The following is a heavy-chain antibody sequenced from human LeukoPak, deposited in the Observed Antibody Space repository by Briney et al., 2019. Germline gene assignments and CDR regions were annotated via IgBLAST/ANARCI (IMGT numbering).Heavy chain of an antibody. CDR2: ISGSGGST. CDR1: GFTFSSYA. V-gene: IGHV3-23*01. Sequence: GGSLRLSCAASGFTFSSYAMSWVRQAPGKGLEWVSAISGSGGSTYYADSVKGRFTISRDNSKNTQYLQMNSLRAEDTAVYYCARVGAARQFDYWGQGTLVTVSS. D-gene: IGHD3-3*01. J-gene: IGHJ4*02. CDR3: ARVGAARQFDY.